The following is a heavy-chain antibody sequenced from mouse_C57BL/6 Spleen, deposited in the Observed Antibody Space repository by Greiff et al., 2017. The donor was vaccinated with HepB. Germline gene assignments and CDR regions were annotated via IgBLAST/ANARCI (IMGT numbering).Heavy chain of an antibody. CDR1: GYTFTDYY. CDR3: ARRGNYDYDGFAY. D-gene: IGHD2-4*01. Sequence: QVQLQQSGAELVRPGASVKLSCKASGYTFTDYYINWVKQRPGQGLEWIARIYPGSGNTYYNEKFKGKATLTAEKSSSTAYMQLSSLTSEDSAVYFCARRGNYDYDGFAYWGQGTLVTVSA. J-gene: IGHJ3*01. V-gene: IGHV1-76*01. CDR2: IYPGSGNT.